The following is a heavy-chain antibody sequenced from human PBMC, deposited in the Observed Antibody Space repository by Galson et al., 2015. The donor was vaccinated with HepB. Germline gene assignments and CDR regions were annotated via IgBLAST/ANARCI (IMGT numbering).Heavy chain of an antibody. Sequence: SLRLSCAASGFMFDGYAMHWVRQAPGKGLEWVSGISWNSGSIGYADSVKGRFTTSRDNAKNSLYLQMNSLRAEDTALYYCAKAVGATIIWYFDLWGRGTLVTVSS. CDR2: ISWNSGSI. CDR1: GFMFDGYA. V-gene: IGHV3-9*01. D-gene: IGHD5-12*01. J-gene: IGHJ2*01. CDR3: AKAVGATIIWYFDL.